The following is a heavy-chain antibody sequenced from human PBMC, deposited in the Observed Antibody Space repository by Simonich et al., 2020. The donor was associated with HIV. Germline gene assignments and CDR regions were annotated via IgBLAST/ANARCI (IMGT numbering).Heavy chain of an antibody. V-gene: IGHV1-24*01. CDR3: ATWEVKDDVLTGFSYWFFDL. D-gene: IGHD3-9*01. CDR1: GHSLTDLS. J-gene: IGHJ2*01. Sequence: QVQLFQSGAEVKKPGASVKVSCKVSGHSLTDLSMHWVRQTPGKRLEWMGRIYHEAGEKNYAQKFKESVTMPEDTSTDTAYMELRSLRFEDTALYYCATWEVKDDVLTGFSYWFFDLWGRGTLVTVSS. CDR2: IYHEAGEK.